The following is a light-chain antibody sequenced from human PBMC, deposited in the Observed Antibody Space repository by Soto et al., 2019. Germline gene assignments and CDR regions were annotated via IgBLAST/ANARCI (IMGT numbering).Light chain of an antibody. V-gene: IGKV1D-16*01. J-gene: IGKJ4*01. Sequence: DVQMTQSPSSLSASVGDRVTITCRASQGINSWLAWYQQKPEKAPKSLTYAASSLQTGVPSRFSGSGSGTDFTLTIGNLQLEDSVTYYCQQYNICPLTFGGGTMVEIK. CDR3: QQYNICPLT. CDR1: QGINSW. CDR2: AAS.